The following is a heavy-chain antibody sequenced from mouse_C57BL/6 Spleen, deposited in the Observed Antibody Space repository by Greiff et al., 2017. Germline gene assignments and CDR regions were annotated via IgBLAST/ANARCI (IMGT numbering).Heavy chain of an antibody. CDR1: GYTFTSYW. D-gene: IGHD2-3*01. CDR2: IDPSDSYT. J-gene: IGHJ3*01. V-gene: IGHV1-50*01. CDR3: ARWLLRGWFAY. Sequence: VQLQQSGAELVKPGASVKLSCKASGYTFTSYWMQWVKQRPGQGLEWIGEIDPSDSYTNYNQKFKGKATLTVDTSSSTAYMQLSSLTSEDSAVYYCARWLLRGWFAYWGQGTLVTVSA.